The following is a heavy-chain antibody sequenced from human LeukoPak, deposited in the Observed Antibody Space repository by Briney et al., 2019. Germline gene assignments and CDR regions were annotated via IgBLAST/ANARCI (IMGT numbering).Heavy chain of an antibody. Sequence: PSETLSLTCTVSGGSIRRYYWSWIRQPPGKGLEWIGYIYYSGSTNYNPSLKSRVTISVDTSKNQFSLKLSSVTAADTAVYYCARLRFTEYYCYGMDVWGQGTTVTVSS. CDR1: GGSIRRYY. D-gene: IGHD3-10*01. CDR3: ARLRFTEYYCYGMDV. CDR2: IYYSGST. V-gene: IGHV4-59*08. J-gene: IGHJ6*02.